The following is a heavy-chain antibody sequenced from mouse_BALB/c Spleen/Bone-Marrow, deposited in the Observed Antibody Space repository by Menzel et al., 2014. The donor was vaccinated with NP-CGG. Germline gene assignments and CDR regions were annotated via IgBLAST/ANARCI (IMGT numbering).Heavy chain of an antibody. J-gene: IGHJ4*01. V-gene: IGHV7-3*02. CDR2: IRNKANGYTT. CDR3: ARDDYYAMDY. Sequence: EVQLVESGGGLVQPGGSLRLSCATSGFTFTDYYMSWVRQPPGKALEWLGFIRNKANGYTTEYSASVKGRFTISIDNSQSILYLQMNTLRAEDSATYYCARDDYYAMDYWGQGTSVTVSS. CDR1: GFTFTDYY.